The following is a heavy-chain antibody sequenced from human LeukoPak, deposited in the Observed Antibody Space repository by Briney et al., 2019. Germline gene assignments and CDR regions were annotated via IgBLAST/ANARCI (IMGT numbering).Heavy chain of an antibody. CDR2: INPKSGRT. CDR1: GYIFTIFY. D-gene: IGHD3-10*01. Sequence: SVKPSWSAFGYIFTIFYMHCVRQPARQGLEWVGWINPKSGRTKHAQKIPGTVTMTRDPSTHTVYIELGRVRSDDTAVYYCARGSSGTYQVVTYIYFYYMDVWGKGTTVTVSS. J-gene: IGHJ6*03. V-gene: IGHV1-2*02. CDR3: ARGSSGTYQVVTYIYFYYMDV.